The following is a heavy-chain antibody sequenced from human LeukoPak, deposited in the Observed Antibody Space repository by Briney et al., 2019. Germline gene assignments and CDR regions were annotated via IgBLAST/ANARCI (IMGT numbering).Heavy chain of an antibody. CDR2: IVVGSGNT. V-gene: IGHV1-58*02. J-gene: IGHJ3*02. CDR3: AADPRSEDALDI. Sequence: SVKVSCKASGFTFTSSAMQWVRQARGQRLEWIGWIVVGSGNTNYAQKFQERVTITRDMSTSTAYMELSSLRSEDTAVYYCAADPRSEDALDIWGQGTMVTVSS. CDR1: GFTFTSSA.